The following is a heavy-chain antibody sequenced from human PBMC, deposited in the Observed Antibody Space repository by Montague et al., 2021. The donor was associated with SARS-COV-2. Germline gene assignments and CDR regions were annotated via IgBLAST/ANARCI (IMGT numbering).Heavy chain of an antibody. J-gene: IGHJ4*02. V-gene: IGHV2-70*01. D-gene: IGHD4-17*01. Sequence: LTLTCTFSGFSLNTSGMCVSWIRQPPGKALEWLALIDWDEDQYYSTSLKTRLTISKDTSKNQVVLTMTNMDPIDTAAYYCARSYGDYRDSYFDYWGQGTLVTVSS. CDR3: ARSYGDYRDSYFDY. CDR1: GFSLNTSGMC. CDR2: IDWDEDQ.